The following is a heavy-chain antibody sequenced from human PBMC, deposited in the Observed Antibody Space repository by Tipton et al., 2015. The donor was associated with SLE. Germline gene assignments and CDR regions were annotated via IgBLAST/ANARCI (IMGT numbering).Heavy chain of an antibody. CDR1: GFTFSSYE. V-gene: IGHV3-48*03. CDR3: AREAGGVAFDY. J-gene: IGHJ4*02. Sequence: SLRLSCAASGFTFSSYEMNWVRQAPGKGLEWVSYISSSGSTIYYADSVKGRFTISRDNAKNSLYLQMNSLRAEDTAVYYCAREAGGVAFDYWGQGTLVTVSS. D-gene: IGHD3-16*01. CDR2: ISSSGSTI.